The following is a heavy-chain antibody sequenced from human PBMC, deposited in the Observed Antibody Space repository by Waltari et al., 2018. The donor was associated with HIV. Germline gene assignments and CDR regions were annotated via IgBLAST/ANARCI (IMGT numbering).Heavy chain of an antibody. J-gene: IGHJ4*02. V-gene: IGHV3-30*10. CDR2: ISYDGSTK. CDR3: ARDAGIVGAPPLVDF. CDR1: TFTFSSHD. D-gene: IGHD1-26*01. Sequence: QVQLVESGGGVVQPGRSLRLSCAASTFTFSSHDMYWVRQAPGKGLEWVALISYDGSTKYYIDSVKGRFTISRDNSKNTLYLQMSSLRAEDTAVYFCARDAGIVGAPPLVDFWGQGTLVTVSS.